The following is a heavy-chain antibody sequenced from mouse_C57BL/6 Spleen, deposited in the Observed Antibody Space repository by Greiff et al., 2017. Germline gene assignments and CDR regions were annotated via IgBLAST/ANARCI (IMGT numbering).Heavy chain of an antibody. Sequence: EVQLVESGGGLVQPKGSLKLSCAASGFSFNTYAMNWVRQAPGKGLEWVARIRSKSNNYATYYADSVKDRFTISRDDSESMLYLQMNNLKTEDTAMYYCVRQGGYWAYWYFDVWGTGTTVTVSS. V-gene: IGHV10-1*01. D-gene: IGHD4-1*01. CDR1: GFSFNTYA. J-gene: IGHJ1*03. CDR2: IRSKSNNYAT. CDR3: VRQGGYWAYWYFDV.